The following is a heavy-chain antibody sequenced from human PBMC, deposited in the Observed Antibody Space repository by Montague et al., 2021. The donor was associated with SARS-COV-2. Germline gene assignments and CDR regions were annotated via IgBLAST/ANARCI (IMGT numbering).Heavy chain of an antibody. J-gene: IGHJ4*03. CDR1: GGSFSGHY. CDR3: AGAARQGYGFRLGALDY. D-gene: IGHD3-10*01. Sequence: SETLSLTCAVSGGSFSGHYWNWIRQPPGKGLEWIGEINNSGSTNNNPSLKSRVTISVDTSKNQFSLNLSSVTAADTAVYYCAGAARQGYGFRLGALDYWGQGTLVTVSS. V-gene: IGHV4-34*01. CDR2: INNSGST.